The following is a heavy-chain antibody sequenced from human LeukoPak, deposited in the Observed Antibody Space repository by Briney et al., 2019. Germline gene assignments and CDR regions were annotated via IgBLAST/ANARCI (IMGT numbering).Heavy chain of an antibody. CDR1: GFTFSSYG. D-gene: IGHD4-23*01. J-gene: IGHJ4*02. Sequence: GGSLRLSCAASGFTFSSYGMHWVRQAPGKGLEWVAVISYDGSNKYYADSVKGRFTSSRDNSKNTLYLQMNSLRAEDTAVYYCTRDASDYGGNQPLDYRGQGTLVTVSS. CDR2: ISYDGSNK. V-gene: IGHV3-30*03. CDR3: TRDASDYGGNQPLDY.